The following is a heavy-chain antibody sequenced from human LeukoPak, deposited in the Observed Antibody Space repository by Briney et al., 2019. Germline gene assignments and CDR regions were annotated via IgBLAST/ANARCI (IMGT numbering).Heavy chain of an antibody. Sequence: SETLSLTCTVSGGSISSSSYYWGWIRQPPGKGLEWIGSIYYSGSTYYNPSLKSRVTMSVDTSKNQFSLKLSSVTAADTAVYYCARGTYYYDSSGYSRAYNWFDPWGQGTLVTVSS. V-gene: IGHV4-39*01. CDR2: IYYSGST. CDR3: ARGTYYYDSSGYSRAYNWFDP. J-gene: IGHJ5*02. D-gene: IGHD3-22*01. CDR1: GGSISSSSYY.